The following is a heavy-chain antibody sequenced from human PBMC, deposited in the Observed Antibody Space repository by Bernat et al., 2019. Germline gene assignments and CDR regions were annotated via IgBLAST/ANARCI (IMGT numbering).Heavy chain of an antibody. CDR1: GGSISSSSYY. D-gene: IGHD4-11*01. J-gene: IGHJ4*02. V-gene: IGHV4-39*01. CDR3: ATNSRELTTVTYFDY. CDR2: IYYSGST. Sequence: QLQLQESGPGLVKPSETLSLTCTVSGGSISSSSYYCGWIRQPPGNGLEWIGSIYYSGSTYYNPSLKSRVTISVDRSKNPFSLKLSSVTAADTAVYYCATNSRELTTVTYFDYWGQGTLVTVSS.